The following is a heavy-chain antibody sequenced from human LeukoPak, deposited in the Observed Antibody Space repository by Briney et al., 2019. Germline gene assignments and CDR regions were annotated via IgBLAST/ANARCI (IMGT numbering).Heavy chain of an antibody. CDR3: ASRHCSGGGCCFAGVDPFDY. CDR2: IYNGGNK. CDR1: GFTVSSTY. D-gene: IGHD2-15*01. J-gene: IGHJ4*02. Sequence: GGSLRLSCAASGFTVSSTYMSWVRQAPGKGLEWVSVIYNGGNKYYIDSVKGRFTISRDTSKNTLYLQMNSLRAEDTAVYYCASRHCSGGGCCFAGVDPFDYWGQGTLVTVSS. V-gene: IGHV3-53*01.